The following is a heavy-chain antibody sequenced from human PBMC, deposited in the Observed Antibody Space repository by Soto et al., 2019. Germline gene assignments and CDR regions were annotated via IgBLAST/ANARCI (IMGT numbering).Heavy chain of an antibody. D-gene: IGHD4-17*01. Sequence: GGSLRLSCAASGFTFSSYWMHWVRQAPGKGLVWVSRINSDGSSTSYADSVKGRFTISRDNAKNTLYLQMNSLRAEDTAVYYCARSDDYGDYAVFDYWGQGTLVTVSS. CDR2: INSDGSST. V-gene: IGHV3-74*01. CDR1: GFTFSSYW. CDR3: ARSDDYGDYAVFDY. J-gene: IGHJ4*02.